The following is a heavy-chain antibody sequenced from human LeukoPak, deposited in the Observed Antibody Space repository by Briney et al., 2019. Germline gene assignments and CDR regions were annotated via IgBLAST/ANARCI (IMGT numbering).Heavy chain of an antibody. Sequence: GASVKVSCKASGYTFTGYYMHWVRQAPGQGLEWMGWINPNSGGTNYTQKFQGRVTMTRDTSISTAYMELSRLRSDDTAVYYCARGDGYNWGAFDIWGQGTMVTVSS. D-gene: IGHD5-24*01. CDR2: INPNSGGT. V-gene: IGHV1-2*02. CDR1: GYTFTGYY. J-gene: IGHJ3*02. CDR3: ARGDGYNWGAFDI.